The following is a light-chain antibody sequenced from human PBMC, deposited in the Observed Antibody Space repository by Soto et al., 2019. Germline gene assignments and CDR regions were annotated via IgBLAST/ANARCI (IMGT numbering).Light chain of an antibody. J-gene: IGKJ2*01. CDR2: GVS. Sequence: EIVLTQSPGTLSLSPGERATLSCRASQSVSNNYLAWYQQKPGQAPRLLIYGVSSRATGIPDRFRGSESGTDFALTISRLEPEDFAVYYCQQYGSSPLYTFGQGTKLEIK. CDR3: QQYGSSPLYT. CDR1: QSVSNNY. V-gene: IGKV3-20*01.